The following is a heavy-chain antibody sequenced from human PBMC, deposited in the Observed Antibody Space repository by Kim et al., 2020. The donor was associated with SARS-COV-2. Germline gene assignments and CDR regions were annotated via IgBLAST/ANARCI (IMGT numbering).Heavy chain of an antibody. V-gene: IGHV4-59*08. J-gene: IGHJ4*02. CDR3: ARQHYYGSGSYFDY. Sequence: NPSLESRVTISVDTSKNQFSLKLSYVTAADTAVYYCARQHYYGSGSYFDYLGQGTLVTVSS. D-gene: IGHD3-10*01.